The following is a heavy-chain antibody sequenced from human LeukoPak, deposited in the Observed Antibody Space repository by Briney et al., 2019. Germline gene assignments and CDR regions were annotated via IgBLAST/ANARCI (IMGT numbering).Heavy chain of an antibody. J-gene: IGHJ3*02. D-gene: IGHD6-19*01. V-gene: IGHV1-18*01. Sequence: ASVKVSCKASGYTFTSYGINWVRQAPGQGLEWMGWISAYNGNTNYAQKVQGRVTRTTDTSTSTAYMELRSLRSDDTAVYYCARGLQENLAWLTAFSAFDIWGQGTMVTVSS. CDR3: ARGLQENLAWLTAFSAFDI. CDR2: ISAYNGNT. CDR1: GYTFTSYG.